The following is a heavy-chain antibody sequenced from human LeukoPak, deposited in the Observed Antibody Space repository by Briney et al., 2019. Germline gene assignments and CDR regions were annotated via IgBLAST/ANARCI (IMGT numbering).Heavy chain of an antibody. CDR2: ISYDGSNK. Sequence: GRSLRLSCAASGFTFSSYAMHWVRQAPGKGLEWVSVISYDGSNKYYADSVKGRFTISRDNSKNTLYLQMNSLRAEDTAVYYCAGDSSGPYYFDYWGQGTLVTVSS. D-gene: IGHD3-22*01. CDR3: AGDSSGPYYFDY. V-gene: IGHV3-30-3*01. CDR1: GFTFSSYA. J-gene: IGHJ4*02.